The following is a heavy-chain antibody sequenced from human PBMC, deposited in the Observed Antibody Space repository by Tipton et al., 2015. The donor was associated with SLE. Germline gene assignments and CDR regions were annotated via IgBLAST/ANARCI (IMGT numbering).Heavy chain of an antibody. V-gene: IGHV3-11*01. D-gene: IGHD2-2*01. CDR2: ISSSGSTI. CDR3: ARGYCSSTSCYGYFDY. CDR1: GFTFSDYY. J-gene: IGHJ4*02. Sequence: SLRLSCAASGFTFSDYYMSWIRQALGKGLEWVSYISSSGSTIYYADSVKGRFTISRDNAKNSLYLQMNSLRAEDTALYYCARGYCSSTSCYGYFDYWGQGTLVTVSS.